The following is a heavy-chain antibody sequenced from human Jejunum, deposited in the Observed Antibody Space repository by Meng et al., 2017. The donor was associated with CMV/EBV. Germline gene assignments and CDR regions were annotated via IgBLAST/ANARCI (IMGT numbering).Heavy chain of an antibody. D-gene: IGHD6-13*01. J-gene: IGHJ5*02. CDR2: ISAYNGNT. V-gene: IGHV1-18*01. CDR1: GYTFTSYG. Sequence: QVQLVQAGAEGKRPGASVKVSCKASGYTFTSYGISWVRQAPGQGLEWMGWISAYNGNTNYAQKLQGRVTMTTDTSTSTAYMELRSLRSDDTAVYYCAASSSSWYQNWFDPWGQGTLVTVSS. CDR3: AASSSSWYQNWFDP.